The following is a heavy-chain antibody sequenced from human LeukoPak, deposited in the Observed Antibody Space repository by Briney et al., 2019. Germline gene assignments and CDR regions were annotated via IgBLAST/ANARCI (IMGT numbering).Heavy chain of an antibody. CDR2: INKDGSEK. Sequence: PGGSLRLSXAASGFTFCSYWMSWVRQTPGKGLEWVANINKDGSEKYYVDSVRGRLTISRDNAKNSLYLQMNSLRAEDTAIYYCARRYCSDGSCYSVDYWGQGILVTVSS. D-gene: IGHD2-15*01. J-gene: IGHJ4*02. V-gene: IGHV3-7*01. CDR3: ARRYCSDGSCYSVDY. CDR1: GFTFCSYW.